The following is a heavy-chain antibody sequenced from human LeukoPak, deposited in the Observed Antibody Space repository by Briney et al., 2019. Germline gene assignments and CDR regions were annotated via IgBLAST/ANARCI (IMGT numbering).Heavy chain of an antibody. Sequence: GGSLRLSCAASGFTFSSYWMSWVRQAPGKGLEWVANIKQDGSEKYYVDSVKGRFTISRDNAKNSLYLQMNSLRAEDTAVYYCAKAETVTTSAFDIWGQGTMVTVSS. V-gene: IGHV3-7*01. CDR3: AKAETVTTSAFDI. D-gene: IGHD4-17*01. J-gene: IGHJ3*02. CDR1: GFTFSSYW. CDR2: IKQDGSEK.